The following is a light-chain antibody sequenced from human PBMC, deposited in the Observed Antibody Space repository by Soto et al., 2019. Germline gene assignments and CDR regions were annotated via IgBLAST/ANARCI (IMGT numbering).Light chain of an antibody. CDR3: QQYNNWPRT. V-gene: IGKV3-15*01. CDR2: GAY. CDR1: QSVSNN. Sequence: EIVMTQSPATLSVSPGERATLSCRASQSVSNNLAWYQQKPGPAPRLLIYGAYTRATGIPARFSGSGSGTEFTLTISSLLSEGFAVYYCQQYNNWPRTFGQGTKVEIK. J-gene: IGKJ1*01.